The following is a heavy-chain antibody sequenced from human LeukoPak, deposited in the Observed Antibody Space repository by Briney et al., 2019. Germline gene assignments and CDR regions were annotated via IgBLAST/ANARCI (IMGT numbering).Heavy chain of an antibody. V-gene: IGHV4-38-2*02. Sequence: SETLSLTCTVSGYSISSGYYWGWIRQPPGKGLEWIGSIYHSGSTYYNPSLKSRVTISVDRSKNQFSLKLSSVTAAYTAVDYCARGGDPQVFFNIGGQGTMATV. CDR2: IYHSGST. D-gene: IGHD3-3*01. J-gene: IGHJ3*02. CDR3: ARGGDPQVFFNI. CDR1: GYSISSGYY.